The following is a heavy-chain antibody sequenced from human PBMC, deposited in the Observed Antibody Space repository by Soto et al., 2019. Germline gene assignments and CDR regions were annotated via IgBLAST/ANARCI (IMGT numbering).Heavy chain of an antibody. V-gene: IGHV1-69*13. CDR2: IIPIFGTA. D-gene: IGHD1-26*01. CDR3: ASNGWELLFYYYGMDV. Sequence: SVKVSCKASGGTFSSYAISWVRQAPGQGLEWMGGIIPIFGTANYAQKFQGRVTITADESTSTAYMELSSLRSEDTAVYYCASNGWELLFYYYGMDVWGQGTTVTVSS. J-gene: IGHJ6*02. CDR1: GGTFSSYA.